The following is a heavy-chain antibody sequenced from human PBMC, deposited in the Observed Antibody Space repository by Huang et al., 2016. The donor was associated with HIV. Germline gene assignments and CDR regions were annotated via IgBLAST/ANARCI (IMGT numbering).Heavy chain of an antibody. J-gene: IGHJ6*02. CDR2: ISPSYGYT. V-gene: IGHV1-18*04. D-gene: IGHD4-17*01. Sequence: QVQLVQSGAEVKKPGASVKVYCRASGYTFISYGITWVRQAPGQGLEWMGWISPSYGYTNYAQQFQGRVTMTTDTSTNTVYMEVRSLRSDDTAVYYCARDLGTTVVPDGMDVWGQGTTVTVSS. CDR3: ARDLGTTVVPDGMDV. CDR1: GYTFISYG.